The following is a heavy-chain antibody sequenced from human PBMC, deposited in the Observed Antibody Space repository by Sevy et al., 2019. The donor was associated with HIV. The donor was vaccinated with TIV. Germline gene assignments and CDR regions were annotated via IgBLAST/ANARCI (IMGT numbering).Heavy chain of an antibody. CDR2: IGAYNGNI. Sequence: ASVKVSCKASGYTFSSFGVSWVRQAPGQGLEWMVWIGAYNGNIKYAQNLQDRVTMTTDTSTSTAYMELTSLTSDDTAVYFCARISTVRGLFNYFDPWGQGTLVTVSS. CDR3: ARISTVRGLFNYFDP. V-gene: IGHV1-18*01. CDR1: GYTFSSFG. J-gene: IGHJ5*02. D-gene: IGHD3-10*01.